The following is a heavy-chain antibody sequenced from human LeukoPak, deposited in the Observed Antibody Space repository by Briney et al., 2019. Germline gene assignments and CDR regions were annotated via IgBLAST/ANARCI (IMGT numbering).Heavy chain of an antibody. J-gene: IGHJ4*02. CDR2: IYPDDSES. V-gene: IGHV5-51*01. CDR3: ERSRDSSGYYYLI. CDR1: GYSFTNYW. D-gene: IGHD3-22*01. Sequence: GESLKISCEASGYSFTNYWIGWVRQMPGKGLEWMGIIYPDDSESKYSPSFQGQVTISADKSISTAYLQWSSLKASDTAMYYCERSRDSSGYYYLIWGQGTPVTVPS.